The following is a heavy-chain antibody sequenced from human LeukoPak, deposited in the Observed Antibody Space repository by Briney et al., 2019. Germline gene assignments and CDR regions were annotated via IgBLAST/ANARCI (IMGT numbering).Heavy chain of an antibody. J-gene: IGHJ6*03. V-gene: IGHV3-49*04. D-gene: IGHD6-19*01. CDR1: GFTFGDYA. CDR3: TRVGIAVAATGYYYMAV. CDR2: IRSKAYGGTT. Sequence: PGGSLRLSCAASGFTFGDYAMSWVRQAPGKGLEWVGFIRSKAYGGTTEYAASVKGRFTISRDDSKSIAYLQMNSLKTEDTAVYYCTRVGIAVAATGYYYMAVWGKGCTSTVSS.